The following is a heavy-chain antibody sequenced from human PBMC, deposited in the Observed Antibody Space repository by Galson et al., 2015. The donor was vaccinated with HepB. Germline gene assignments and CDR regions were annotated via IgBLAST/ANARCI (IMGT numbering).Heavy chain of an antibody. Sequence: SLRLSCAASGFTFSSYAMHWVRQAPGKGLEWVAVISYDGSNKYYADSVKGRFTISRDNSKNTLYLQMNSLRAEDTAVYYCAKDPYSSSWGGHGMDVWGQGTTVTVSS. D-gene: IGHD6-13*01. V-gene: IGHV3-30*18. J-gene: IGHJ6*02. CDR1: GFTFSSYA. CDR3: AKDPYSSSWGGHGMDV. CDR2: ISYDGSNK.